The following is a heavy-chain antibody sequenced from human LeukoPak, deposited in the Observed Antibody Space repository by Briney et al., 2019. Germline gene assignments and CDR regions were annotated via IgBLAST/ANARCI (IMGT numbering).Heavy chain of an antibody. CDR3: ARDHPDNWFDP. V-gene: IGHV4-34*01. CDR2: INHSGST. J-gene: IGHJ5*02. CDR1: GGSFNGYY. Sequence: SETLSLTCAVYGGSFNGYYWSWIRQPPGKGLEWIGEINHSGSTNYNPSLKSRVTISVDTSKNQFSLKLSSVTAADTAVYYCARDHPDNWFDPWGQGTLVTVSS. D-gene: IGHD1-14*01.